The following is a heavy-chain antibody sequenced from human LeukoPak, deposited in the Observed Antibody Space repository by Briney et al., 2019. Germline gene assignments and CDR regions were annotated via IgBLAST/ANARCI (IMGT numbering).Heavy chain of an antibody. Sequence: SGPTLVSPTQTLTLTCTFSGFSLSTSGVGVGWIRQPPGKALEWLALIYWDDDKRYSPSLKSRLTITKDTSKNQVVLTITNLDHVNTPKYYGAHGFGAAAGKGDLSFDYWGQGTLVTVSS. CDR3: AHGFGAAAGKGDLSFDY. V-gene: IGHV2-5*02. CDR2: IYWDDDK. CDR1: GFSLSTSGVG. J-gene: IGHJ4*02. D-gene: IGHD6-13*01.